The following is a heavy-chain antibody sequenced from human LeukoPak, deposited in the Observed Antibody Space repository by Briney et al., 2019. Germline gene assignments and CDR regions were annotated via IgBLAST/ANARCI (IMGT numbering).Heavy chain of an antibody. J-gene: IGHJ4*02. CDR1: DFTFSSYA. D-gene: IGHD3-10*01. V-gene: IGHV3-23*01. Sequence: GGSLRLSCAASDFTFSSYAMSWVRQAPGEGLGWVSAVIASGGSTYYADSVKGRFTIFRDNSRNTLYLQMNSLRVEDTAVYYCAKDRGSGSYRAFDYWGQGTLVTASS. CDR3: AKDRGSGSYRAFDY. CDR2: VIASGGST.